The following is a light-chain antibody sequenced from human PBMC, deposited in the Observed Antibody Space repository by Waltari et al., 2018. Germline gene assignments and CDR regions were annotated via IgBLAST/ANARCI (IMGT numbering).Light chain of an antibody. CDR2: AAS. Sequence: DLQLTQSPSFLSASVGDRVTITCRASQGLTSHLAWYQQKSGRAPNFLIYAASTLRRGVPSRFSGSGSGTVFTLTINDLQTEDFATYYCQQLNSYLYSFGQGTEVVMK. V-gene: IGKV1-9*01. J-gene: IGKJ2*01. CDR1: QGLTSH. CDR3: QQLNSYLYS.